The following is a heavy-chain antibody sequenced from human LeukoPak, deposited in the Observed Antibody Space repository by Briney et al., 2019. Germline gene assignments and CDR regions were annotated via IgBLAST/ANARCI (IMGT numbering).Heavy chain of an antibody. Sequence: PSETLSLTCTVSGGSISSYYWSWIRQPPGKGLEWIGYIYYSGSTNYNPSLNSRVTISVDTSKNQFSLKLSSVTAADTAVYYCPRQADTAMVIDYWGQGTLVTVSS. V-gene: IGHV4-59*08. CDR2: IYYSGST. D-gene: IGHD5-18*01. J-gene: IGHJ4*02. CDR1: GGSISSYY. CDR3: PRQADTAMVIDY.